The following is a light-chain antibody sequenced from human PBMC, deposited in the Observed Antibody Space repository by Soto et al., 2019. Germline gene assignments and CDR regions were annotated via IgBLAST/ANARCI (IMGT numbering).Light chain of an antibody. CDR2: KAS. Sequence: DIQMTQSPSTLSASVGASVTITCRASQSTSSYLAWYQQKTGKAPKLLIYKASSLESGVPSRFSGSGSGTEFTLTISSLQTDDLATYYCQQYNSYWWTVGQGTKGEIK. J-gene: IGKJ1*01. CDR3: QQYNSYWWT. V-gene: IGKV1-5*03. CDR1: QSTSSY.